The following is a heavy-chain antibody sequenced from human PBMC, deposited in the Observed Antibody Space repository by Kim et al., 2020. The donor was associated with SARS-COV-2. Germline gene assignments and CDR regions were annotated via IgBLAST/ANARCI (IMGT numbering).Heavy chain of an antibody. CDR3: ASLSGGPD. J-gene: IGHJ4*02. CDR2: DGSST. V-gene: IGHV3-74*01. D-gene: IGHD6-19*01. Sequence: DGSSTNYADSVKSRFTISRDNAKNTLYLQMNSLSAEDTAVYYCASLSGGPDWGPGTLVTVSS.